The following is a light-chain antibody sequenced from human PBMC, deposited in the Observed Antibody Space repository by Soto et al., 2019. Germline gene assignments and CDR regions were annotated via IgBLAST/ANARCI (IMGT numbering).Light chain of an antibody. J-gene: IGKJ1*01. CDR3: HQRQSWPRT. Sequence: ETVLTQSPATLPSFPGDRVTLSCRASQYINTRLAWYQHRPGQAPRLLIYQTSLRAAGIPARFSASGSGTDFTLTISDVQPEDFALYYCHQRQSWPRTFGQGTKVDIK. V-gene: IGKV3-11*01. CDR1: QYINTR. CDR2: QTS.